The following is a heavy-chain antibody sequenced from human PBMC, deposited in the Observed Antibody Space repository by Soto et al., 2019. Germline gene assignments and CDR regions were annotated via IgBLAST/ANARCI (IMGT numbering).Heavy chain of an antibody. CDR3: ARDRDGYYYDSSGYDAFDI. CDR1: GYTFTSYG. Sequence: AASVKVSCKASGYTFTSYGISWVRQAPGQGLEWMGWISAYNGNTNYAQKLQGRVTMTTDTSTSTAYMELRSLRSDDTAVYYCARDRDGYYYDSSGYDAFDIWGQGTMVTVSS. CDR2: ISAYNGNT. V-gene: IGHV1-18*04. D-gene: IGHD3-22*01. J-gene: IGHJ3*02.